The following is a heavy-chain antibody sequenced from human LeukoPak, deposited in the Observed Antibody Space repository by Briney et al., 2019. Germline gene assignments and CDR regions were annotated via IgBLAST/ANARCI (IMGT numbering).Heavy chain of an antibody. CDR1: GFTFSSYW. J-gene: IGHJ4*02. CDR2: IRYDGSNK. CDR3: ARKAAAGSNFDY. V-gene: IGHV3-30*02. Sequence: GGSLRLSCAASGFTFSSYWMSWARQAPGKGLEWVAFIRYDGSNKYYADSVKGRFTISRDNAKNSLYLQMNSLRAEDTAVYYCARKAAAGSNFDYWGQGTLVTVSS. D-gene: IGHD6-13*01.